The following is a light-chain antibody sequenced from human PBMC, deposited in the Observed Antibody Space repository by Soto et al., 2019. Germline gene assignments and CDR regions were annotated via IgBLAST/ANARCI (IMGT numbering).Light chain of an antibody. CDR2: NNN. Sequence: QSVLTQPPSASGTPGQRVTISCSGSSSNIGSNTVNWYQQLPGTAPKLLIYNNNQRPSVVPDRFSGSKSGTSASLAISGLQSEDEADYYCAACDDNLNGLVFGTGTKVTVL. J-gene: IGLJ1*01. V-gene: IGLV1-44*01. CDR1: SSNIGSNT. CDR3: AACDDNLNGLV.